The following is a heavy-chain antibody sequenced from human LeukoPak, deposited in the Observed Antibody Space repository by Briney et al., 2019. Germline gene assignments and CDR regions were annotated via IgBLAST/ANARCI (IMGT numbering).Heavy chain of an antibody. Sequence: PGGSLRLSCAASGFTFSTYAMHWVRQAPGKGLEWVAVISYDGSNKYYADSVKGRFTISRDNSKNTLYLQMNSLRAEDTAVYYCAKDPSTTPTETQYWGQGPLVTVSS. D-gene: IGHD1-1*01. V-gene: IGHV3-30-3*01. CDR1: GFTFSTYA. J-gene: IGHJ4*02. CDR2: ISYDGSNK. CDR3: AKDPSTTPTETQY.